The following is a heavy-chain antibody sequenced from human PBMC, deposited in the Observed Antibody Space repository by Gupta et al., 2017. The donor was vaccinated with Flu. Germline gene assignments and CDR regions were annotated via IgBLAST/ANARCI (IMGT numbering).Heavy chain of an antibody. CDR2: IYSGGST. CDR1: GFTVSSNY. CDR3: ARERIYWWELTPSKRKTYNWFDP. Sequence: EVQLVETGGGLIQPGGSLRLSCAASGFTVSSNYMSWVRQAPGKGLEWVSVIYSGGSTYYADSVKGRFTISRDNSKNTLYLQMNSLRAEDTAVYYCARERIYWWELTPSKRKTYNWFDPWGQGTLVTVSS. V-gene: IGHV3-53*02. D-gene: IGHD1-26*01. J-gene: IGHJ5*02.